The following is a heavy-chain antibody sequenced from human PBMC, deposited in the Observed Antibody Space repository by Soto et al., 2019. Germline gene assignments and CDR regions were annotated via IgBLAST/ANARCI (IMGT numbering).Heavy chain of an antibody. CDR1: GFTFSSYG. J-gene: IGHJ6*02. D-gene: IGHD2-15*01. CDR3: AKDDVLVVVVARDYYGISV. Sequence: PGGALRLSCAASGFTFSSYGMHWVRQAPGKGLEWVAVISYDGSNKYYADSVKGRFTISRDNSKNTLYLQMNSLRAEDTAVYYCAKDDVLVVVVARDYYGISVWGHGPTVAVPS. V-gene: IGHV3-30*18. CDR2: ISYDGSNK.